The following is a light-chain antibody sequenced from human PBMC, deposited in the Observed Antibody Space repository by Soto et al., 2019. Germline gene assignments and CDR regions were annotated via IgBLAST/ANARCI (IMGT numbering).Light chain of an antibody. CDR3: QQYAKSPLT. CDR2: DAS. V-gene: IGKV3-20*01. J-gene: IGKJ4*01. CDR1: QSVSRNY. Sequence: EIVLTQSPGTLSLSPGESATLSCRASQSVSRNYLAWYQQKPGQAPRLLIYDASSRATGIPDRFSGSGSETDFTLTISRLEAEDLAVYHCQQYAKSPLTFGGGTKLEIK.